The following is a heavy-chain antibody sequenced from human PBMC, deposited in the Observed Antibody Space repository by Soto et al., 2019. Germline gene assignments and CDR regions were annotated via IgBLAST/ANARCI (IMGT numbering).Heavy chain of an antibody. CDR1: GFTFDSYW. J-gene: IGHJ6*02. CDR3: ARDSLSASSWYVPGAMDV. V-gene: IGHV3-7*03. D-gene: IGHD6-13*01. Sequence: GGSLRLSCAASGFTFDSYWMNWVRQAPGKGLEWVASIKYDGSEKYYVDSVKGRFTISRDNANNSLYLQMNSLRAEDTAVYYCARDSLSASSWYVPGAMDVWGQGTTVTVSS. CDR2: IKYDGSEK.